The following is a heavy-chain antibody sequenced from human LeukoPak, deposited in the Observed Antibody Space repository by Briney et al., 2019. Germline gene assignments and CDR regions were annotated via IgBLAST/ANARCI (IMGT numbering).Heavy chain of an antibody. CDR1: GFTFSSYA. D-gene: IGHD1-7*01. V-gene: IGHV3-21*01. CDR2: ISSSSSYI. J-gene: IGHJ4*02. Sequence: GGSLRLSCAASGFTFSSYAMNWVRQAPGKGLEWVSSISSSSSYIYYADSVKGRFTISRDNAKNSLYLQMNSLRAEDTAVYYCAREEAGTTFDYWGQGTLVTVSS. CDR3: AREEAGTTFDY.